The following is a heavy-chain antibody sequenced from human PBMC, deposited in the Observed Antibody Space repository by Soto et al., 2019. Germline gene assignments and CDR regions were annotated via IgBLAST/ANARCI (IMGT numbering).Heavy chain of an antibody. D-gene: IGHD5-12*01. V-gene: IGHV1-69*08. CDR3: ARDAREYRGYTGDACAS. J-gene: IGHJ3*02. Sequence: QVQLVQSGAEVKKPGSSVKVSCKASGGTFSSYTISWVRQAPGQGLEWMGRIIPILGIANNAQKFQGRVTITANKSTSTAYKELSSLRSADTAVYYCARDAREYRGYTGDACASWGKGTMVTVSS. CDR2: IIPILGIA. CDR1: GGTFSSYT.